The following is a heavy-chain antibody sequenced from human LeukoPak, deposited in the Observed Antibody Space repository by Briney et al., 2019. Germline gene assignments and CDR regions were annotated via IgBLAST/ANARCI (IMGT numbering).Heavy chain of an antibody. D-gene: IGHD2-8*01. J-gene: IGHJ6*02. Sequence: ASVKVSCKASGYTFTSYAMNWVRQAPGQGLEWMGWINTNTGNPTYAQGFTGRFVFSLDTSVSTAYLQISSLKAEDTAVYYCAREKTVYCTNGVCYRSQSYGVDVWGQGTTVTVSS. CDR3: AREKTVYCTNGVCYRSQSYGVDV. CDR2: INTNTGNP. CDR1: GYTFTSYA. V-gene: IGHV7-4-1*02.